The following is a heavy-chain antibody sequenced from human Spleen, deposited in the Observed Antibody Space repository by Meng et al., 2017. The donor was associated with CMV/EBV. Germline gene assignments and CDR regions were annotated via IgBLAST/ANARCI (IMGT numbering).Heavy chain of an antibody. V-gene: IGHV1-2*02. CDR3: ARDDGYSYGSDF. CDR1: GYMFTGYY. CDR2: INPNSGDT. J-gene: IGHJ4*02. Sequence: ASVKVSCKASGYMFTGYYIYWVRQAPGQGLEWMGWINPNSGDTTYAQKFQGRVTMTADTSMRSVYMEVSGLRSDDTAVYYCARDDGYSYGSDFWGQGTLVTVSS. D-gene: IGHD5-18*01.